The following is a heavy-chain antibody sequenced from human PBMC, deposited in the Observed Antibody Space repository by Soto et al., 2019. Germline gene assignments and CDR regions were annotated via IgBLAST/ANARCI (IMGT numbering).Heavy chain of an antibody. D-gene: IGHD2-15*01. Sequence: GGSLRLSCAASGFTFSSYGMHWVRQAPGKGLEWVAVIWYDGSNKYYADSVKGRFTISRDNSKNTLYLQMNSLRAEDTAVYYCARDAGPKQDRDNYYYYYGMDVWGQGTTVTVSS. CDR1: GFTFSSYG. V-gene: IGHV3-33*01. CDR3: ARDAGPKQDRDNYYYYYGMDV. J-gene: IGHJ6*02. CDR2: IWYDGSNK.